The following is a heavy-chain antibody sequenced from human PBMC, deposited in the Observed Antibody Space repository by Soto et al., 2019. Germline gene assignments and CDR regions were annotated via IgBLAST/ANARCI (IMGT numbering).Heavy chain of an antibody. CDR1: GYTFSTYG. Sequence: QVQLVQSGAEVKKPGASVKVSCKASGYTFSTYGVTWVRQAPGQGLEWMGWISAYNGYTDCAQKFQGRVTMTTDTSKSTAYMELTSLRSDDTAVYYCARGAGAVDGWGQGTTVTVSS. D-gene: IGHD7-27*01. V-gene: IGHV1-18*01. CDR3: ARGAGAVDG. CDR2: ISAYNGYT. J-gene: IGHJ6*02.